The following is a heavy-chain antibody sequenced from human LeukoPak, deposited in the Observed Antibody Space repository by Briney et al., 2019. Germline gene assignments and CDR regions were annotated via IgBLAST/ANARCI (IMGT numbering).Heavy chain of an antibody. CDR1: GYTFTRHY. J-gene: IGHJ4*02. CDR2: INPSGGTT. D-gene: IGHD3-22*01. V-gene: IGHV1-46*01. Sequence: GASVKVSCKASGYTFTRHYLHWVRQAPGQGLEWMAIINPSGGTTSYAEKFQGRFTMTRDTSTSTLYMELSSLRSEDTAIYYCARDREIRSSYYYESSGYPDYWGQGTLVTVSS. CDR3: ARDREIRSSYYYESSGYPDY.